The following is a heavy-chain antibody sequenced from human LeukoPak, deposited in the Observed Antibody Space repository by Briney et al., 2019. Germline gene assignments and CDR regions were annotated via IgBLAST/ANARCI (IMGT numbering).Heavy chain of an antibody. CDR2: ISYDGNNI. J-gene: IGHJ6*03. Sequence: PGGSLRLSCAASGFMFGGFGMHWVRQTPDKGLEWVAFISYDGNNIHFVDSVKGRFTISRDNSKNTVYLQMKSLRPGDTAVYYCARDNVYDTSDTRTSFQNYYYYYMDVWGKGTTVIVSS. CDR1: GFMFGGFG. D-gene: IGHD3-22*01. V-gene: IGHV3-30*03. CDR3: ARDNVYDTSDTRTSFQNYYYYYMDV.